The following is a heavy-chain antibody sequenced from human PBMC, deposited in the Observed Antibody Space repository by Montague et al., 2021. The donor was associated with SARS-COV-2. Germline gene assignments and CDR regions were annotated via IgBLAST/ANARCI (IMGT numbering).Heavy chain of an antibody. J-gene: IGHJ6*02. CDR1: GGSFSGYY. CDR3: ARFAYRLLFIASYCGMDV. Sequence: SETLSLTCAVYGGSFSGYYWSWIRQPPGKGLEWIGEISHSGSTNYNPSLKSRVTISIDTSKNQFSLKLSSVTAADTAVHYCARFAYRLLFIASYCGMDVWGQGTTVTVSS. D-gene: IGHD2-2*01. V-gene: IGHV4-34*01. CDR2: ISHSGST.